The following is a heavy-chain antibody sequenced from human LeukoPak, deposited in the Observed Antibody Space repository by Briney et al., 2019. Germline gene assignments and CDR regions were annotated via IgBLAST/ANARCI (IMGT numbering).Heavy chain of an antibody. J-gene: IGHJ3*02. D-gene: IGHD1-26*01. V-gene: IGHV3-33*01. CDR2: IWYDGSNK. Sequence: PGGSLRLSCAASGFTFSSYGMRWVRQAPGKGLEWVAVIWYDGSNKYYADSVKGRFTISRDNSKNTLYLQMNSLRAEDTAVYYCARVGSRSYGSFGAFDIWGQGTMVTVSS. CDR1: GFTFSSYG. CDR3: ARVGSRSYGSFGAFDI.